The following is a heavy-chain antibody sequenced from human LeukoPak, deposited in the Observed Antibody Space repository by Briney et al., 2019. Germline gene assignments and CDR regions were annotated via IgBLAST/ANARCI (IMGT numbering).Heavy chain of an antibody. CDR3: ARAQQWPANFDY. Sequence: GGSLRLSCAASGFTVSSNYLSWVRQAPGKGLEWVSVIYTNGNTYYADSVKGRFTISRDNSKNTLYLQMNSLGAEDTAVYYCARAQQWPANFDYWGQGTLITVSS. V-gene: IGHV3-53*01. CDR1: GFTVSSNY. D-gene: IGHD6-19*01. J-gene: IGHJ4*02. CDR2: IYTNGNT.